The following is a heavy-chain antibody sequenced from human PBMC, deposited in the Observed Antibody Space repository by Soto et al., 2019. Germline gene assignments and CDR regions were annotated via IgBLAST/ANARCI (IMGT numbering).Heavy chain of an antibody. CDR2: MKPSGGRT. V-gene: IGHV1-46*01. D-gene: IGHD3-3*01. CDR3: ARPIRFLDPRDNYAMDV. Sequence: QVQLVQSGAEVNKPGASVNVSCKASGYTFTNFHLHWVRQAPVQRLEWRGIMKPSGGRTRDAQKFQGRVVMTRDTSTNTVYMELGRLRYEDTAVYYCARPIRFLDPRDNYAMDVWGQGTTVTVSS. CDR1: GYTFTNFH. J-gene: IGHJ6*02.